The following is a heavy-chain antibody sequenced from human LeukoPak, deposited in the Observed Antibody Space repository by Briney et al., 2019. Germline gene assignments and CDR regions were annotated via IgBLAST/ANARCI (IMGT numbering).Heavy chain of an antibody. CDR3: ARGYDY. D-gene: IGHD5-18*01. CDR1: GFTFTTYN. V-gene: IGHV3-48*04. J-gene: IGHJ4*02. CDR2: ISSSGGTI. Sequence: GGSLRLSCAASGFTFTTYNMNWVRQAPGKGLVWVSYISSSGGTIYYADSVKGRFTISRDNAKNTVYLQMNGLRVEDTAMYYCARGYDYWGQGTLVTVSS.